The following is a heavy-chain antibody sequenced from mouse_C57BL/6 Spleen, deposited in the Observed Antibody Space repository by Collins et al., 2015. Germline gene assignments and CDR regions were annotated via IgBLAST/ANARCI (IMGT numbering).Heavy chain of an antibody. Sequence: QVQLQQPGTELVKPGASVKLSCKASGYTFTSYWMHWIKQRPGQGLEWIGNINPSNGVTNYNEKFKSKATQTVDKSSSTAYMQLSSLTSEDSAVYYCARVYYYGEAWFAYWGQGTLVTVSA. J-gene: IGHJ3*01. V-gene: IGHV1-53*01. CDR3: ARVYYYGEAWFAY. CDR1: GYTFTSYW. CDR2: INPSNGVT. D-gene: IGHD1-1*01.